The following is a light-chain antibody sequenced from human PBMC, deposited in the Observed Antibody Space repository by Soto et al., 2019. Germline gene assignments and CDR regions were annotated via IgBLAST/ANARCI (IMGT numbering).Light chain of an antibody. V-gene: IGKV3-20*01. Sequence: EIVLTQSPGTLSLSPGERATLSCRASQSFSSSYLAWYQQKAGQAPRLLIYGASSRATGIPDRFSASGSGTDFTLTISRLEPEDFAVYYCQQYGKTFGQGTKVEIK. CDR1: QSFSSSY. CDR3: QQYGKT. CDR2: GAS. J-gene: IGKJ1*01.